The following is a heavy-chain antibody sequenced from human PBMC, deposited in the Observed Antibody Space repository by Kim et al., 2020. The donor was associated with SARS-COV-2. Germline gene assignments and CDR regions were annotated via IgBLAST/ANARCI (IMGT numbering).Heavy chain of an antibody. CDR3: ARAGTYYYGSGNTGGMDV. CDR2: FNHSGIT. Sequence: SETLSLTCAVYGGSFSGYYWSWIRQPPGKGLEWIGEFNHSGITNYNPSLKSQVTISVDTSKNQFSLKLSSVTAADTAGYYCARAGTYYYGSGNTGGMDVWGRGCTVTVSS. D-gene: IGHD3-10*01. V-gene: IGHV4-34*01. CDR1: GGSFSGYY. J-gene: IGHJ6*02.